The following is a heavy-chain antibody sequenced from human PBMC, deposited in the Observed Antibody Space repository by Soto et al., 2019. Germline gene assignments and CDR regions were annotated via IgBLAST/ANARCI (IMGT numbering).Heavy chain of an antibody. CDR2: IKNDGSEQ. D-gene: IGHD3-10*01. CDR3: SRENWFQDY. Sequence: GGSLRLSCAASGFTFSTYYMTLVRQAPGKGLEWVASIKNDGSEQYYVDSVKGRFTISRDNAKNSLYLQMNSLRAGDTALYYCSRENWFQDYWGQGTQVTIFS. CDR1: GFTFSTYY. V-gene: IGHV3-7*03. J-gene: IGHJ4*02.